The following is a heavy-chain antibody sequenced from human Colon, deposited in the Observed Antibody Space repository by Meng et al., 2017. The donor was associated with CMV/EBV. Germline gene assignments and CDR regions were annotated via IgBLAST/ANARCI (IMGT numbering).Heavy chain of an antibody. D-gene: IGHD3-10*01. CDR1: GYTFTDYY. V-gene: IGHV1-2*02. Sequence: ASVKVSCKASGYTFTDYYMHWVRQAPGQGLEWMGWINPNNGGTNYAQELQDRVTMTRDTSASTVYMDLSRLRSDDTAVYYCAKRAWFGELLYLDNWGQGTLVTVSS. CDR3: AKRAWFGELLYLDN. CDR2: INPNNGGT. J-gene: IGHJ4*02.